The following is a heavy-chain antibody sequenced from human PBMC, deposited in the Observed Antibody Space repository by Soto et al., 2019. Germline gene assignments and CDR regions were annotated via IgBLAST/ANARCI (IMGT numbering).Heavy chain of an antibody. CDR2: IYYSGST. J-gene: IGHJ4*02. CDR3: ARSWHLAPYDNLVY. D-gene: IGHD6-13*01. Sequence: SETLSLTCTVSGGSISSSSYYWGWIRQPPGKGLEWIGSIYYSGSTYYNPSLKSRVTISVDTSKNQFSLKLSSVTAADTAVYYCARSWHLAPYDNLVYWGQGTLVTVSS. CDR1: GGSISSSSYY. V-gene: IGHV4-39*01.